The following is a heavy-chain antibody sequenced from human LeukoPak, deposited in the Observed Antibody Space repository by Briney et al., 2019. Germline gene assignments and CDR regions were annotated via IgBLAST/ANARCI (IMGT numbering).Heavy chain of an antibody. CDR2: FNWNGGST. D-gene: IGHD2-15*01. Sequence: GGSLRLSCAASGFTFDDYGMSWVRQAPGKGLEWVSGFNWNGGSTGYADCVKGRFTISRDNPKNSLYVQMNSLRAEDTALYYCARGPLVGYCSGGSCYSSFDIWGQGTMVTVSS. CDR3: ARGPLVGYCSGGSCYSSFDI. J-gene: IGHJ3*02. CDR1: GFTFDDYG. V-gene: IGHV3-20*04.